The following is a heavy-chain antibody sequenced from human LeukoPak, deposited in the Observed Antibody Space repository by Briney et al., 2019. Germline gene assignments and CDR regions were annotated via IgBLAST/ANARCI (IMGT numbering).Heavy chain of an antibody. CDR3: AKDTIPGIAVAGFDY. J-gene: IGHJ4*02. V-gene: IGHV3-9*01. D-gene: IGHD6-19*01. CDR2: ISWNSGSI. Sequence: GGSLRLSCAASGFTFSSYAMSWVRQAPGKGLEWVSGISWNSGSIGYADSVKGRFTISRDNAKNSLYLQMNSLRAEDTALYYCAKDTIPGIAVAGFDYWGQGTLVTVSS. CDR1: GFTFSSYA.